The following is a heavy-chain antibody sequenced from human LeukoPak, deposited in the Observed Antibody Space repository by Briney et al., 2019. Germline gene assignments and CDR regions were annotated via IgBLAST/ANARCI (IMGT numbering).Heavy chain of an antibody. J-gene: IGHJ3*02. CDR3: AREGRDYVWGSYPQGGQRRDLQRYAFDI. V-gene: IGHV1-69*13. CDR2: IIPIFGTA. Sequence: GASVKVSCKASGGTFSSYAISCVRQAPGQGLEWMGGIIPIFGTANYAQKFQGRVTITADESTSTAYMELSSLRSEDTAVYYCAREGRDYVWGSYPQGGQRRDLQRYAFDIWGQGTMVTVSS. CDR1: GGTFSSYA. D-gene: IGHD3-16*01.